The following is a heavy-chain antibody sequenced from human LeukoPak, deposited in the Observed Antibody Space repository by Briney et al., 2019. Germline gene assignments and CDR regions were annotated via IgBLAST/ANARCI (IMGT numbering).Heavy chain of an antibody. D-gene: IGHD6-19*01. V-gene: IGHV4-59*08. CDR3: ARRITTSGWYRDDY. CDR2: IFYSGST. J-gene: IGHJ4*02. Sequence: SETLSLTCTVSGGSINSYYWSWIRQPPGKGLEWIGYIFYSGSTNYNPSLKSRVTISVDTSKNQFSLKLSSETAADTAIYYCARRITTSGWYRDDYWGQGTLVTVSS. CDR1: GGSINSYY.